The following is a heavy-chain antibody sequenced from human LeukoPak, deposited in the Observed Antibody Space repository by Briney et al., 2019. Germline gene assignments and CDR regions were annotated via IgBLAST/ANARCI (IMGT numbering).Heavy chain of an antibody. CDR1: GGTFSSYA. CDR2: IIPIFGTA. D-gene: IGHD3-22*01. J-gene: IGHJ4*02. CDR3: ARDQYYYDSSGYYDY. V-gene: IGHV1-69*13. Sequence: SVKVSCKASGGTFSSYAISWVRQAPGQGLEWMGGIIPIFGTANYAQKFQGRVTITADESTSTAYMELSSLRSEDTAVYYCARDQYYYDSSGYYDYWGQGTLVTVSS.